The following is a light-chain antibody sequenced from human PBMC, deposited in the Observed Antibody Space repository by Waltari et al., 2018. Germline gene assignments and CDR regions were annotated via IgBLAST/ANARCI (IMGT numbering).Light chain of an antibody. V-gene: IGLV2-14*03. CDR2: DVA. CDR1: SSDVGGYNF. J-gene: IGLJ1*01. Sequence: QSALTQPASVSGSPGQSISISCTGTSSDVGGYNFVSWYQQHPGKAPQLTIYDVANRPSGVSNRFSGSKSGNTASLTISGLQAEDEADYYCSSYTSSSTRVFGTGTKVTVL. CDR3: SSYTSSSTRV.